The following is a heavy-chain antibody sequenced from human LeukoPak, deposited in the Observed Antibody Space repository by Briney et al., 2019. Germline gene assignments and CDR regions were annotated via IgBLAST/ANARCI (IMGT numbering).Heavy chain of an antibody. CDR3: ATGTSSSPAGGVDY. CDR2: IGGRGGST. Sequence: GGSLRLSCAASGFRFSDFTMTWVRQAPGKGPEWVSAIGGRGGSTYYADSVKGRFTISRDNSKNTLYLQMNSLRAEDTAVYYCATGTSSSPAGGVDYWGQGTLVTVSS. J-gene: IGHJ4*02. D-gene: IGHD6-6*01. CDR1: GFRFSDFT. V-gene: IGHV3-23*01.